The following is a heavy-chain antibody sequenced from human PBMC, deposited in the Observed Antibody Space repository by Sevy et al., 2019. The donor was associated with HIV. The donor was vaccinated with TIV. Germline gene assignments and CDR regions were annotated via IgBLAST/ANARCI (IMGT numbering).Heavy chain of an antibody. CDR1: GYTFTSYD. J-gene: IGHJ6*02. CDR3: ARAGILRFLEWLPYYYYGMDV. CDR2: MNPNSGNT. Sequence: ASVKVSCKASGYTFTSYDINWVRQATGQGLEWMGWMNPNSGNTGYAQKFQGRVTMTRNTSISTAYMELSSLRSEDTAVYYCARAGILRFLEWLPYYYYGMDVWGQGTTVTVSS. V-gene: IGHV1-8*01. D-gene: IGHD3-3*01.